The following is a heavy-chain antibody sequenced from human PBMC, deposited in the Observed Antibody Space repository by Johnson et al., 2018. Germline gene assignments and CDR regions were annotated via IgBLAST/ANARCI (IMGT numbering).Heavy chain of an antibody. CDR1: GGSFSSYY. Sequence: QVQLQESGPGLVKPSETXSLTCTVSGGSFSSYYWSWIRQPPGKGLEWIGYIYYSGSTNYNPSLKSRVTISLDTSKNQFSLKLSSLTAADTAGYYCARESYSANYYGFHSRPDAFDIWGQGAMVTVAS. CDR2: IYYSGST. D-gene: IGHD3-10*01. CDR3: ARESYSANYYGFHSRPDAFDI. V-gene: IGHV4-59*12. J-gene: IGHJ3*02.